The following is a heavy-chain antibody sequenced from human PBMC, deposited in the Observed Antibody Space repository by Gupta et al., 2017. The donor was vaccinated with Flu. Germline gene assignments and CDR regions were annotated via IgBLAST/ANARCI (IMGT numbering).Heavy chain of an antibody. CDR2: IYTSGST. Sequence: QVQLQESGPGLVKPSQTLSLTCTVSVGSISSGNYYWSWIRQPAGKGLEWIGRIYTSGSTNYNPSLKSRVTISVDTSKNQFSLKLSSVTAADTAVYYCARGYSSSRNQGAEFDYWGQGTLVTVSS. V-gene: IGHV4-61*02. J-gene: IGHJ4*02. CDR1: VGSISSGNYY. CDR3: ARGYSSSRNQGAEFDY. D-gene: IGHD6-13*01.